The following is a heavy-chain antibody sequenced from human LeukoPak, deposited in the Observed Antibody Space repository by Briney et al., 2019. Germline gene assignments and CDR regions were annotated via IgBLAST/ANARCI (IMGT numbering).Heavy chain of an antibody. J-gene: IGHJ4*02. Sequence: QAGGSLRLSCAASGFTFSTYAMHWVRQAPGKGLEWVAVILYDGTNQYYADSVKGRFTISRDNSRNTLYLQMNSLKVEDTAVYYCARDFRDYRDYVAYFDSWGQGTLVTVSS. CDR2: ILYDGTNQ. V-gene: IGHV3-30-3*01. CDR1: GFTFSTYA. D-gene: IGHD4-17*01. CDR3: ARDFRDYRDYVAYFDS.